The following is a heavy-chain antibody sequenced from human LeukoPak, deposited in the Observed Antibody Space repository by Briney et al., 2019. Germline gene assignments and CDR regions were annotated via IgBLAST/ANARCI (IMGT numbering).Heavy chain of an antibody. CDR3: ARALGSVGYVYFDY. Sequence: PSETLSLTCTVSGGSISSGDYYWSWIRKPPGKGLQWIGYIYYTGSINYNPSLKSRVTISVDTSKNQFSLRLSSVTAADTAVYYCARALGSVGYVYFDYWGQGTPVTVSS. CDR1: GGSISSGDYY. CDR2: IYYTGSI. D-gene: IGHD5-12*01. J-gene: IGHJ4*02. V-gene: IGHV4-61*08.